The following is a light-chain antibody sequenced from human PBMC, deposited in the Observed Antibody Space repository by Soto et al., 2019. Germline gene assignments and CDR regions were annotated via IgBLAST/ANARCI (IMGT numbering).Light chain of an antibody. Sequence: QMTQSPSSLSASVGDRVTITCRASQDISNYLAWYQQKPGGAPKLLIYEASTLQSGVPSRFSGSGSGADSTLTISSLQPEDVAIYYCQKYNDAPRTFGQGTRVEMK. CDR2: EAS. CDR3: QKYNDAPRT. J-gene: IGKJ1*01. V-gene: IGKV1-27*01. CDR1: QDISNY.